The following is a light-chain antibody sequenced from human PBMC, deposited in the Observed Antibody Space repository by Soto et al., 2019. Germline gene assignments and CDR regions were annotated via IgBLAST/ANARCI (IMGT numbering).Light chain of an antibody. CDR1: SSDIGGYNY. CDR2: EVS. Sequence: QSALTQSPSASGSPGQSVTISCTGTSSDIGGYNYVSWYQQHPGKAPKLMISEVSNRPSGVSNRFSGSKSGNTASLTISGLQAEDEADYYCSSYTSSTTQFFGGGTKLTVL. CDR3: SSYTSSTTQF. V-gene: IGLV2-14*01. J-gene: IGLJ2*01.